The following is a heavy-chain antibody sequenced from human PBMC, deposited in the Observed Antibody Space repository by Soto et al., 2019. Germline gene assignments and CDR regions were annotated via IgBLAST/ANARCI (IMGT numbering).Heavy chain of an antibody. CDR2: INPKSGDT. D-gene: IGHD1-26*01. J-gene: IGHJ6*02. Sequence: QEQLVQSGAEVKQPGASVKVSCKASGYTFTGYYMHWVRQAPGQGLEWMGCINPKSGDTKYAQKFQGRVTVTRDTSISTAYMELSRLRADDTAVYYCARSSGGYSYNGMDVWGQGTTVTVSS. CDR1: GYTFTGYY. CDR3: ARSSGGYSYNGMDV. V-gene: IGHV1-2*02.